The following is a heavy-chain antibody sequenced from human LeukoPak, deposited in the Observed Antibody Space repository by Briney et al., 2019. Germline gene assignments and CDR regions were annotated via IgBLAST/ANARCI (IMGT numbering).Heavy chain of an antibody. V-gene: IGHV3-30*02. CDR2: IRYDGSNK. Sequence: GGSLRLSCAASGFTFSSYGMHWVRQAPGKGLEWVAFIRYDGSNKYHADSVKDRFTISRDNSKNTLYLQMNSLRAEDTAVYYCAKDLSGVTRIAAAGPNWFDPWGQGTLVTVSS. J-gene: IGHJ5*02. CDR3: AKDLSGVTRIAAAGPNWFDP. D-gene: IGHD6-13*01. CDR1: GFTFSSYG.